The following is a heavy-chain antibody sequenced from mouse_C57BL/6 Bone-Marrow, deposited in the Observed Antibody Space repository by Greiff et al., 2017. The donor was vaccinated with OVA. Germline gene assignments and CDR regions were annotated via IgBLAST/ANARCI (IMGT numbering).Heavy chain of an antibody. CDR2: IDPETGGT. V-gene: IGHV1-15*01. J-gene: IGHJ4*01. D-gene: IGHD1-1*01. Sequence: QVHVKQSGAELVRPGASVTLSCKASGYTFTDYEMHWVKQTPVHGLEWIGAIDPETGGTAYNQKFKGKAILTADKSSSTAYMELRSLTSEDSAVYYCTVLLRYAMDYWGQGTSVTVSS. CDR1: GYTFTDYE. CDR3: TVLLRYAMDY.